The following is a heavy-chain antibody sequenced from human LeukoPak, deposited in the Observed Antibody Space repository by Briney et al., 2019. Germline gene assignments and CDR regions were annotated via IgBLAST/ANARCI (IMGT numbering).Heavy chain of an antibody. CDR3: ARRNAMDV. V-gene: IGHV3-7*03. J-gene: IGHJ6*02. CDR1: GLTFSNAW. CDR2: INRDGSER. Sequence: GGSLRLSCGASGLTFSNAWMSWVRQAPGKGLEWVANINRDGSERYYVDSVKGRFTISRDDAKSSLYLQMNSLRAEDTAVYYCARRNAMDVWGQGTTVIVFS.